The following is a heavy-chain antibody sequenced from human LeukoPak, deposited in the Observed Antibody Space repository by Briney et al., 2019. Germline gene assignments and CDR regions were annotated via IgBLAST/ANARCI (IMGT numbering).Heavy chain of an antibody. V-gene: IGHV3-23*01. CDR2: ISGSGGST. CDR3: AKDPPSMIVVVIAPFGY. D-gene: IGHD3-22*01. Sequence: PGGSLRLSCAASGFTFSSYAMSWVRQAPGKGLEWVSAISGSGGSTYYADSVKGRFTISRDNSKNTLYLQMNSLRAEDTAVYYCAKDPPSMIVVVIAPFGYWGQGTLVTVSS. CDR1: GFTFSSYA. J-gene: IGHJ4*02.